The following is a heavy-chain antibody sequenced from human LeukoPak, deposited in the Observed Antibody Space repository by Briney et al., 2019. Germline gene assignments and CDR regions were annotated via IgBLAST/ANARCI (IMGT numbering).Heavy chain of an antibody. V-gene: IGHV1-8*01. Sequence: GASVKVSCKASGYSFTSYDINWVRQATRQGLEWMGWMNPNSGNTAYAQKFQGRVTMTRSTSISTAYMELSSLRSEDTAVYYCARVQRVKFPLKYYFDYWGQGTLVTVSS. CDR3: ARVQRVKFPLKYYFDY. D-gene: IGHD3-10*01. CDR1: GYSFTSYD. CDR2: MNPNSGNT. J-gene: IGHJ4*02.